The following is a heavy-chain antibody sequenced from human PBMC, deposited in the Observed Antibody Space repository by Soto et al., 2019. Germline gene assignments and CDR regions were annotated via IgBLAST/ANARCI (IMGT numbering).Heavy chain of an antibody. CDR3: ARGPDDSDVPRWDY. D-gene: IGHD4-17*01. CDR2: INLRGGTT. CDR1: GYTCNQYY. V-gene: IGHV1-46*02. J-gene: IGHJ4*02. Sequence: QVQLMQSGAEVRKPGASVRLSCETSGYTCNQYYLHWVRQAPGQGLEWMGIINLRGGTTEYAHKFRGRVTVTGDTSTSTAYMELRSLRSEDTAISFCARGPDDSDVPRWDYWGQGTLVTVSS.